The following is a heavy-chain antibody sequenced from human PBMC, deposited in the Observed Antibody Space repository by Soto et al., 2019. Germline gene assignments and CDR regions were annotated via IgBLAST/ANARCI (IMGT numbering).Heavy chain of an antibody. D-gene: IGHD3-3*01. CDR3: ARVHDFWSGYHIRYYYYGMDV. CDR1: GYSFTSYW. Sequence: GESLKISCKGSGYSFTSYWIGWVRQMPGKGLEWMGIIYPGDSDTRYSPSFQGQVTISADKSISTAYLQWSSLKASDTAMYYCARVHDFWSGYHIRYYYYGMDVWGQGTTVTVSS. V-gene: IGHV5-51*01. J-gene: IGHJ6*02. CDR2: IYPGDSDT.